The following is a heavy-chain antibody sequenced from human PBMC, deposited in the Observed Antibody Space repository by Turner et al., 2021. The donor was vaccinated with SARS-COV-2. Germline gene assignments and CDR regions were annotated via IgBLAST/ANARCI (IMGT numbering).Heavy chain of an antibody. CDR2: ISNDGSNK. D-gene: IGHD3-22*01. CDR3: EKDRGTMIEGFDY. Sequence: HLVESGWGVVHPVRSLSLSCAASGFTFRSYGMHGVRQAARKGVEGVAVISNDGSNKYYADAVKGRFTICRDNYKNTLYLQMNSRRAEDTSVYYCEKDRGTMIEGFDYWGQGTLVTVSS. V-gene: IGHV3-30*18. CDR1: GFTFRSYG. J-gene: IGHJ4*02.